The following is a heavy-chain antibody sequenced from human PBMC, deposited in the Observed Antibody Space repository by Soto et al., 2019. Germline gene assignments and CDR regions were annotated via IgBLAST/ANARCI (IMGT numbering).Heavy chain of an antibody. Sequence: PGGSLRLSCAASGFTFSSYSMNWVRQAPGKGLEWVSYISSSSSTIYYADSVKGRFTISRDNAKNSLYLQMNSLRDEDTAVYYCARSVTMIVVVISDAFDIWGQGTMVTVSS. J-gene: IGHJ3*02. CDR1: GFTFSSYS. D-gene: IGHD3-22*01. CDR3: ARSVTMIVVVISDAFDI. V-gene: IGHV3-48*02. CDR2: ISSSSSTI.